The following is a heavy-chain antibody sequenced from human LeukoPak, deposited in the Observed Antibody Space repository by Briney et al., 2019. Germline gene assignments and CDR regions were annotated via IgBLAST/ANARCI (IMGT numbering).Heavy chain of an antibody. CDR1: GGSISSSSYY. CDR2: IYYSGST. J-gene: IGHJ5*02. Sequence: PSETLSLTCTVSGGSISSSSYYWGWIRRPPGKGLEWIGSIYYSGSTYYNPSLKSRVTISVDTSKNQFSLKLSSVTAADTAVYYCARGILNWFDPWGQGTLVTVSS. V-gene: IGHV4-39*07. CDR3: ARGILNWFDP.